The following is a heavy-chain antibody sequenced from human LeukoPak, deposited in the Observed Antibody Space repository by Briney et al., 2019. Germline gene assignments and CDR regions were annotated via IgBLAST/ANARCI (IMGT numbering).Heavy chain of an antibody. Sequence: KASETLSLTCAVPGGSISSSNWWSWVRQPPGKGLEWIGEIYHSGSTNYNPSLKSRVTISVDKSKNQFSLKLSSVTAADTAVYYCARDRPLGYCSSTSCPPGLDPWGQGTLVTVSS. CDR1: GGSISSSNW. V-gene: IGHV4-4*02. J-gene: IGHJ5*02. CDR2: IYHSGST. CDR3: ARDRPLGYCSSTSCPPGLDP. D-gene: IGHD2-2*01.